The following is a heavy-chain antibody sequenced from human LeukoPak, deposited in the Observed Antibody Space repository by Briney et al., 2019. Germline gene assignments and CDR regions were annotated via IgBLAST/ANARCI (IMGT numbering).Heavy chain of an antibody. J-gene: IGHJ4*02. CDR1: GDSISSSSYY. CDR2: IYYIGST. V-gene: IGHV4-39*07. D-gene: IGHD5-12*01. CDR3: ARGRYEDFDY. Sequence: PSETLSVTCTVSGDSISSSSYYWGWIRQPPGKGLEWIGSIYYIGSTYYNPSLKSRVTISVDTSKNQFSLKLSSVTAADTAVYYCARGRYEDFDYWGQGTLVTVSS.